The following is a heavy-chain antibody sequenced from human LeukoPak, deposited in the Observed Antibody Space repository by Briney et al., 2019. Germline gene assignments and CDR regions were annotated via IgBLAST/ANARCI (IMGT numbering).Heavy chain of an antibody. D-gene: IGHD5-24*01. CDR2: MNPNSGDT. V-gene: IGHV1-8*03. J-gene: IGHJ3*02. CDR3: ARYTDGAFDI. CDR1: GYTFTNYD. Sequence: ASVKVSCQASGYTFTNYDINWVRRATGQGLEWVGWMNPNSGDTGYAQKFQGRVTITRNTSISTAYMELSSLRSEDTAVFYCARYTDGAFDIWGQGTMVTVSS.